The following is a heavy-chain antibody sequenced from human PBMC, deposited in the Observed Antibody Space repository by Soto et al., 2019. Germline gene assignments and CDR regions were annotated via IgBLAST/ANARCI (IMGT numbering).Heavy chain of an antibody. J-gene: IGHJ4*02. D-gene: IGHD7-27*01. CDR3: ARKAWVRFDY. Sequence: LPETLSLTCAVSGDSISSSVWWTWVRQPPGKGLEWIGEVFHTGNTNYNPSLKSRVTMSVDKSTNEFSLKVTSVTAADTAIYYCARKAWVRFDYWGQGALVTVSS. CDR2: VFHTGNT. V-gene: IGHV4-4*03. CDR1: GDSISSSVW.